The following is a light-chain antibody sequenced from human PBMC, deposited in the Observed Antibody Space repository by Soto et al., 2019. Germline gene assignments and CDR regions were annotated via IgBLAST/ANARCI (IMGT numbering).Light chain of an antibody. CDR1: QSFSID. Sequence: EIGLTQSPGTLSLSPGESATLSCRTSQSFSIDLSWYQQTPGQAPRLLIYGASTRATGVPPTFSGSASGTEFTLTISSLQSEDFTVYYCQQYNKWPLTFGQGTKVDIK. CDR3: QQYNKWPLT. J-gene: IGKJ1*01. V-gene: IGKV3-15*01. CDR2: GAS.